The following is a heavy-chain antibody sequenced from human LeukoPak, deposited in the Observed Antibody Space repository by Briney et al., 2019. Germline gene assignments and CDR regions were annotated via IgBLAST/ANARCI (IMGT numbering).Heavy chain of an antibody. Sequence: PGGSLRLSCAASAFTFSSYAMNWVRQALGKGLEWVSAISASGGSTYYADSVKGRFTISRDNSKNTLYLQINSLRAEDTALYHCAKGGYSTSDGNFDYWGQGTLVTVSS. V-gene: IGHV3-23*01. D-gene: IGHD6-6*01. CDR2: ISASGGST. J-gene: IGHJ4*02. CDR3: AKGGYSTSDGNFDY. CDR1: AFTFSSYA.